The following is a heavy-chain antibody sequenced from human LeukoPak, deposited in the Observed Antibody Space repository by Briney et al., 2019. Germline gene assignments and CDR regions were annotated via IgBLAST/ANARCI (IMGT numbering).Heavy chain of an antibody. V-gene: IGHV3-21*01. CDR2: ISSSSSYI. D-gene: IGHD2-2*01. Sequence: GGSLRLSCAASGFTFSSYSMNWVRQAPGKGLEWVSSISSSSSYIYYADSVKGRFTISRDNAKNSLYLQMNSLRAEDTAVYYCAREGGYCSSISCPFDYWGQGTLVTVS. CDR1: GFTFSSYS. J-gene: IGHJ4*02. CDR3: AREGGYCSSISCPFDY.